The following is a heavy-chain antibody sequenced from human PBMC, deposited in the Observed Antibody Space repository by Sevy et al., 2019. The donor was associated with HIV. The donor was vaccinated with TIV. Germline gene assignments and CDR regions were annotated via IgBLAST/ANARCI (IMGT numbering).Heavy chain of an antibody. D-gene: IGHD3-22*01. V-gene: IGHV3-7*01. CDR3: AKGNSGSFDY. Sequence: GGSLRLSYAASGFSFSNYWMHWVRQAPGKGLEWVANIKQDESEKYYAASVKGRFTISRDNAKNSVYLEMNSLRPEDTAIYYCAKGNSGSFDYWGQGTLVTVSS. J-gene: IGHJ4*02. CDR1: GFSFSNYW. CDR2: IKQDESEK.